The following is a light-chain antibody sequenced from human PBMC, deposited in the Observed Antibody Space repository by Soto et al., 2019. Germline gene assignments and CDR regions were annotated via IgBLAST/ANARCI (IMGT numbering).Light chain of an antibody. V-gene: IGLV2-8*01. CDR2: EVT. Sequence: VLTQPPSASGSPGQSVTISCTGTSSDVGNYNSVSWYQQHPGKAPKVIIYEVTKRPSGVPDRFSGSKSGNTASLTVSGLQAEDEADYYCSSYAANNRVFGTGTKVTVL. J-gene: IGLJ1*01. CDR3: SSYAANNRV. CDR1: SSDVGNYNS.